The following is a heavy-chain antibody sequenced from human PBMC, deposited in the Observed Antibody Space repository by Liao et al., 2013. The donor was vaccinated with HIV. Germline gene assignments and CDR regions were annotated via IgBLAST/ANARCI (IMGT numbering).Heavy chain of an antibody. D-gene: IGHD3-22*01. J-gene: IGHJ3*01. CDR1: DGPFSYYH. V-gene: IGHV4-34*01. CDR2: TNHTGST. CDR3: ARVPHYDGSGYPLDL. Sequence: QVQLQQWGAGLLKPSETLSLTCAVYDGPFSYYHWAWIRQSPGKGLEWIGETNHTGSTNYNPSLKSRSTISADRSENQFSLKLRSVTAADTAVYYCARVPHYDGSGYPLDLWGQGTLVTVSS.